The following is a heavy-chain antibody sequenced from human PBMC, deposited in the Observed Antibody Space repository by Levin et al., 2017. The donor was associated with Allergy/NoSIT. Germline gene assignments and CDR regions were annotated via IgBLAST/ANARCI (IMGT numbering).Heavy chain of an antibody. CDR1: GFPFSSYD. CDR2: FDTAGET. D-gene: IGHD4-11*01. Sequence: GESLKISCAASGFPFSSYDMHWVRQAPGKGLEWLSAFDTAGETYYPGAVSGRFTIPRENAKNSLYLQINSLRAGDTAVYFCVREAGGDSNIDPFDHWGQGTLVTVSS. V-gene: IGHV3-13*01. CDR3: VREAGGDSNIDPFDH. J-gene: IGHJ4*02.